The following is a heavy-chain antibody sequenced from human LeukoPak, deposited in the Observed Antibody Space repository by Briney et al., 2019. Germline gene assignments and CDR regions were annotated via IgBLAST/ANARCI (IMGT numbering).Heavy chain of an antibody. Sequence: RPGGSLRLSCAASGVTFSSYSMNWVRQAPGKGLEWVSSISTSSSYIYYSDSVKGRFTISRDNAKNSLYLQMSNLRAEDTAVYFCARGGGLDVWGQGATVTVSS. CDR1: GVTFSSYS. V-gene: IGHV3-21*04. J-gene: IGHJ6*02. CDR3: ARGGGLDV. CDR2: ISTSSSYI. D-gene: IGHD3-16*01.